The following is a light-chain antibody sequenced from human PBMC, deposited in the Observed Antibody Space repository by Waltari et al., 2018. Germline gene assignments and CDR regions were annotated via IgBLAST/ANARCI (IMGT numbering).Light chain of an antibody. CDR1: QDISNY. V-gene: IGKV1-33*01. CDR3: QQYDNLPFT. J-gene: IGKJ3*01. Sequence: DIQMTQSPSSLSASVGDRVTITCQESQDISNYLNWYQQKPGKPPKLLIYDASNLETGVPSRFSGSGSGTDFTFTISSLQPEDIATYYCQQYDNLPFTFGPGTKVDIK. CDR2: DAS.